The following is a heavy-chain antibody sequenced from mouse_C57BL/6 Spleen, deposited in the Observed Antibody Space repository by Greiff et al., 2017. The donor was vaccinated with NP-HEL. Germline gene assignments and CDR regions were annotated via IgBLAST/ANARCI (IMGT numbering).Heavy chain of an antibody. J-gene: IGHJ4*01. V-gene: IGHV3-6*01. Sequence: EVKLMESGPGLVKPSQSLSLTCSVTGYSITSGYYWNWIRQFPGNKLEWMGYISYDGSNNYNPSLKNRISITRDPSKNQFFLKLNSVTTEDTATYYCARGGGSRDYYAMDYWGQGTSVTVSS. CDR2: ISYDGSN. CDR1: GYSITSGYY. CDR3: ARGGGSRDYYAMDY. D-gene: IGHD1-1*01.